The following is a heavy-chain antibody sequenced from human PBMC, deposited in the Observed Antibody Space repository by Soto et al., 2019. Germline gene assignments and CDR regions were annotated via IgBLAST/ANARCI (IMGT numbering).Heavy chain of an antibody. CDR3: AGQYRSSSIEF. J-gene: IGHJ4*02. V-gene: IGHV3-11*01. Sequence: PGGSLRLSCAASGFTFSDYYMNWIRQAPGKGLEWVSYISSGAITIYYADSVKGRFTISRDNAKNSLYLQMNSLRAEDTAVYYCAGQYRSSSIEFCGQGTLVTVSS. CDR1: GFTFSDYY. CDR2: ISSGAITI. D-gene: IGHD6-6*01.